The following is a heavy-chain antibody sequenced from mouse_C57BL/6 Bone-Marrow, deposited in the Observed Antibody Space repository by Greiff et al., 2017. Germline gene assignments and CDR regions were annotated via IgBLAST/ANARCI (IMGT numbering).Heavy chain of an antibody. Sequence: EVQLQQSGPELVKPGASVKIPCKASGYTFTDYNMDWVKQSHGKSLEWIGDINPNNGGTIYNQKFTGKATLTVDKSSSTAYMELRSLTSEDTAVYYCARGGYGSSYRFTFAYWGQGTLVTVSA. CDR3: ARGGYGSSYRFTFAY. J-gene: IGHJ3*01. CDR2: INPNNGGT. V-gene: IGHV1-18*01. D-gene: IGHD1-1*01. CDR1: GYTFTDYN.